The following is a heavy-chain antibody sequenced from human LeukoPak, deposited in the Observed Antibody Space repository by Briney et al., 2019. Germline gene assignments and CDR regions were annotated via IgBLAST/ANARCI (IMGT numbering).Heavy chain of an antibody. J-gene: IGHJ4*02. Sequence: ASVKVSCKASGYTFTSYGISWVRQAPGQGLERMGWISAYNGNTNYAQKLQGRVTMTTDTSTSTAYMELRSLRSDDTAVYYCARDRPNRYYDILTGAIDYWGQGTLVTVSS. CDR1: GYTFTSYG. CDR2: ISAYNGNT. CDR3: ARDRPNRYYDILTGAIDY. V-gene: IGHV1-18*01. D-gene: IGHD3-9*01.